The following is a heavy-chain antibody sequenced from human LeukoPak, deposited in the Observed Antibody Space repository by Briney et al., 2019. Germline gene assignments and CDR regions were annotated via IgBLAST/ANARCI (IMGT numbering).Heavy chain of an antibody. J-gene: IGHJ4*02. CDR3: ARGVGSGWALGY. CDR2: TYYRSKWYN. V-gene: IGHV6-1*01. CDR1: GESVSSNTAA. Sequence: SQTLSLTCAISGESVSSNTAAWNWIRQSPSRGLEWLGRTYYRSKWYNDYAVSVKSRITINPDTSKNQFSLQLKSVTPEDTAVYFCARGVGSGWALGYWGLETLVTVSS. D-gene: IGHD6-25*01.